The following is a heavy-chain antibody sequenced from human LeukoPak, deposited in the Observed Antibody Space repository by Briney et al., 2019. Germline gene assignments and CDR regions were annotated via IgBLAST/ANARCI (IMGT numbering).Heavy chain of an antibody. D-gene: IGHD6-19*01. CDR1: GFTFSSYA. V-gene: IGHV3-30*04. J-gene: IGHJ4*02. CDR3: ARPQAPDSSGWYGLDY. Sequence: PGGSLRLSCAASGFTFSSYAMHWVRQAPGKGLEWVAVISHDGSNKYYGDSVKGRLTISRDNSKDTLYLQMNSLRTEDTAVYYCARPQAPDSSGWYGLDYWGQGTLVTVSS. CDR2: ISHDGSNK.